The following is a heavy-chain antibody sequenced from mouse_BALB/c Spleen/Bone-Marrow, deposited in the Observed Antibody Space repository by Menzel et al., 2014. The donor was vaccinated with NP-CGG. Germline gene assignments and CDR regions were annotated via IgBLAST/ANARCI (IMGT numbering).Heavy chain of an antibody. J-gene: IGHJ4*01. CDR1: GFPLTGYG. D-gene: IGHD1-1*01. Sequence: VKLVESGPGLVAPSQSLSITCTVSGFPLTGYGVNWVRQPPGEGLEWLGLIWGGGSTDYNSALKSRLSISKDNSKTQVFLKMNSLQTDDTARYYCARDAAVVAMDYWGQGTSVTVSS. V-gene: IGHV2-6-7*01. CDR2: IWGGGST. CDR3: ARDAAVVAMDY.